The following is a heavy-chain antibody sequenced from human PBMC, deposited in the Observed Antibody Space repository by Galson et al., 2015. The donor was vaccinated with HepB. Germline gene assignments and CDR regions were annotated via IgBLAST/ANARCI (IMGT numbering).Heavy chain of an antibody. CDR3: ATSYYYDSSGYKGAIDY. Sequence: QSGAEVKKPGESLRISCKGSGYRFTNYWISWVRQMPGKGLEWMGRIDPSDSYIKYSPSFQGHVTISAAKSISTAYLQWSSLKASDTAMYYCATSYYYDSSGYKGAIDYWGQGTLVTVSP. D-gene: IGHD3-22*01. J-gene: IGHJ4*02. CDR2: IDPSDSYI. CDR1: GYRFTNYW. V-gene: IGHV5-10-1*01.